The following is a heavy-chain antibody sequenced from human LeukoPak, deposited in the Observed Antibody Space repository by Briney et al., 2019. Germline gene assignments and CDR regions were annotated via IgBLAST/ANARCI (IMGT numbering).Heavy chain of an antibody. CDR3: AIIPGPYDSSGYPPLDY. CDR2: IRNDGSNK. Sequence: GGSLRLSCAAPGFTFSSYGIHWVRQAPGKGLEWVAFIRNDGSNKYYADSVKGRFTISRDNSKNTLYLQMNSLRAEDTAVYYCAIIPGPYDSSGYPPLDYWGQGTLVTVSS. V-gene: IGHV3-30*02. CDR1: GFTFSSYG. J-gene: IGHJ4*02. D-gene: IGHD3-22*01.